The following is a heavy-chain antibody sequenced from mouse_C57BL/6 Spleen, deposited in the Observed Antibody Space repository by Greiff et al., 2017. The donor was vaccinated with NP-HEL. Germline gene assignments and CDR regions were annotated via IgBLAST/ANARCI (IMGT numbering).Heavy chain of an antibody. D-gene: IGHD1-1*01. Sequence: QVQLQQSGPELVKPGASVKISCKASGYAFSSSWMNWVKQRPGKGLEWIGRIYPGDGDTNYNGKFKGKATLTADKSSSTAYMQLSSLTSEDSAVYFCARWDYYGSSPLWFAYWGQGTLVTVSA. CDR2: IYPGDGDT. CDR1: GYAFSSSW. J-gene: IGHJ3*01. V-gene: IGHV1-82*01. CDR3: ARWDYYGSSPLWFAY.